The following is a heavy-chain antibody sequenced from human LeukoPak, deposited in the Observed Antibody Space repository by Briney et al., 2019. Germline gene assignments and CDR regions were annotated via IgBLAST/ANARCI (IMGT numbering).Heavy chain of an antibody. CDR3: AREDNWNYDY. J-gene: IGHJ4*02. D-gene: IGHD1-7*01. CDR2: LNPNSGVT. Sequence: ASVKVSCKASGYTFNRYYMHWVRQAPGHGLEWMGWLNPNSGVTKYALKFQGRVTMTRDTSISTAYMELSSLRSDDTAVYYCAREDNWNYDYWGQGTLVTVSS. CDR1: GYTFNRYY. V-gene: IGHV1-2*02.